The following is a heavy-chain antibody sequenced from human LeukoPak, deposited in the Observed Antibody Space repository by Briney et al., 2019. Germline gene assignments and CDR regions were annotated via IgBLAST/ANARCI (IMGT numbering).Heavy chain of an antibody. CDR2: TKPDGSDK. J-gene: IGHJ4*02. V-gene: IGHV3-7*01. CDR3: ARECLWPGVMCY. Sequence: GGSLRLSCAASGFIFGSYWMKWVRQAPGKGLEWVASTKPDGSDKYYADSVKGRLTISRDNAKNSLYLQMNSLRAEDTAVYYCARECLWPGVMCYWGQGTLVTVSS. CDR1: GFIFGSYW. D-gene: IGHD3-16*01.